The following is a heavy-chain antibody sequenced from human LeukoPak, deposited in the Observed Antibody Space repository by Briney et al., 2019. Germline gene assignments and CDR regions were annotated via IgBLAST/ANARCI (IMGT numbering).Heavy chain of an antibody. V-gene: IGHV1-18*01. CDR1: GYTFTSYG. Sequence: ASVKVSCKASGYTFTSYGISWVRQAPGQGLEWMGWISAYNGNTNYGQKLQGRVTMTTDTSTSTAYMELRSLRSDDTAVYYCARDRSHYDSWSGYYQGDAFDIWGQGTKVTVSS. CDR2: ISAYNGNT. D-gene: IGHD3-3*01. CDR3: ARDRSHYDSWSGYYQGDAFDI. J-gene: IGHJ3*02.